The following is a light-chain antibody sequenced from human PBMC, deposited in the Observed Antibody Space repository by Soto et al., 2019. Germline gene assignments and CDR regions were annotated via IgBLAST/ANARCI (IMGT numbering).Light chain of an antibody. Sequence: DIQMTQSPSAMSASVGDRVTITCRASQGISNHLVWFQQRPGKVPKRLIYDASSLQTGVPSRFSGSGSGTDFTLTISSLQAGDEAIYHCQQYYNTPYTFGQGTTLEIK. CDR1: QGISNH. CDR2: DAS. J-gene: IGKJ2*01. V-gene: IGKV1-17*03. CDR3: QQYYNTPYT.